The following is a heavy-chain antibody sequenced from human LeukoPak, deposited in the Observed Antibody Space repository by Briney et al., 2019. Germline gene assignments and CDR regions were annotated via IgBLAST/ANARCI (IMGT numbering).Heavy chain of an antibody. CDR2: INAGNGNT. CDR3: ASALVMATPFAFDI. Sequence: ASVKVSCKASGYTFTSYAMHWVRQAPGQRLEWMGWINAGNGNTKYSQEFQGRVTITRDTSASTAYMELSSLRSEDMAVYYCASALVMATPFAFDIWGQGTMVTVSS. V-gene: IGHV1-3*03. CDR1: GYTFTSYA. J-gene: IGHJ3*02. D-gene: IGHD5-24*01.